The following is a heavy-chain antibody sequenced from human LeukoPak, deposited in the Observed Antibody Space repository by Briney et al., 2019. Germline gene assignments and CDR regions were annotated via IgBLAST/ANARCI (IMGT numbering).Heavy chain of an antibody. J-gene: IGHJ5*02. CDR1: GFTFSTYL. Sequence: QPGGSLRLSCAASGFTFSTYLMHWVRQAPGKGLVWVSRINTDGSITTYADSVKGRFTISRDNAKNTLYLQINSLRDEDTAVYYCASLGTLVPWGQGTLVTVSS. V-gene: IGHV3-74*03. CDR2: INTDGSIT. CDR3: ASLGTLVP. D-gene: IGHD3-9*01.